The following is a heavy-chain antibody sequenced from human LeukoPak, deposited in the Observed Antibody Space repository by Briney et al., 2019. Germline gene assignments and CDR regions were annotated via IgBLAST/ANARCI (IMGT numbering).Heavy chain of an antibody. CDR3: ARMDIGLVRD. CDR2: ISSSSRYI. Sequence: GGSLRLSCAASGFTFSSYSMNWVRQAPGKGLEWVSSISSSSRYIHYADSVKGRFTISRDNAKNSLYLQMNSLRAEDTAVYYCARMDIGLVRDWGQGTLVTVSS. D-gene: IGHD3-10*01. V-gene: IGHV3-21*01. CDR1: GFTFSSYS. J-gene: IGHJ4*02.